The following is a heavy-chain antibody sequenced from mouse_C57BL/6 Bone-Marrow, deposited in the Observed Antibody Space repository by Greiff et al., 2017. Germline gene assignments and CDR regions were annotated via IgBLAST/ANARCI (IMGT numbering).Heavy chain of an antibody. CDR3: ARQGLPGYYAMDY. CDR2: IYPRDGST. V-gene: IGHV1-78*01. CDR1: GYTFPDHT. Sequence: QVQLQQSDAELVKPGASVTISCKVSGYTFPDHTIHWMKQRPEQGLEWIGYIYPRDGSTKYNEKFKGKATLTADKYSSTAYMQVNSLTSEDSAVYFCARQGLPGYYAMDYWGQGTSVTVSS. D-gene: IGHD3-3*01. J-gene: IGHJ4*01.